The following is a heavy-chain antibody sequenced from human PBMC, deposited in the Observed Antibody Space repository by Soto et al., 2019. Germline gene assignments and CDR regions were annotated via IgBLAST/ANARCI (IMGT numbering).Heavy chain of an antibody. Sequence: SETLSLTCTVAGGSISSSSYYWGWIRQPPGKGLEWIGRIYYSGSTYYNPSLKSRVTISVDTSKNQFSLKLSSVTAADTAVYYCARLAKYSSRTYYYYYGMDVWGQGTTVTVSS. CDR1: GGSISSSSYY. J-gene: IGHJ6*02. V-gene: IGHV4-39*01. CDR2: IYYSGST. D-gene: IGHD6-13*01. CDR3: ARLAKYSSRTYYYYYGMDV.